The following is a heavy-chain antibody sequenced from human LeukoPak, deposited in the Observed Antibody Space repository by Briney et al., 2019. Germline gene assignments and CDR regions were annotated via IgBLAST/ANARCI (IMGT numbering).Heavy chain of an antibody. J-gene: IGHJ4*02. CDR1: GGSISGYY. CDR3: VRHGGSYFIY. CDR2: IHSSGNT. V-gene: IGHV4-59*08. Sequence: SETLSLTCTVSGGSISGYYLSWIRQPPGKALEWIGYIHSSGNTVYNPSLKSRVTIAVETSKNQFSLKLSSVTAVDTAIYYCVRHGGSYFIYWGQGTLVTVSS. D-gene: IGHD1-26*01.